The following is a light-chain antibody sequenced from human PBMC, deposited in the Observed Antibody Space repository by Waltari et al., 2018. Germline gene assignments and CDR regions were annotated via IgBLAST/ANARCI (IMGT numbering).Light chain of an antibody. J-gene: IGLJ1*01. V-gene: IGLV1-40*01. Sequence: QSVLTQPPSVSGAPGQKISISCTGRRSNIGAAFAVHWYQQLPGMAPKLLIYATTHRPSGVSDRFSGSQSGTSASLAITGLQADDEADYYCQSYDSSLDIYVFGTGTTVTVL. CDR3: QSYDSSLDIYV. CDR2: ATT. CDR1: RSNIGAAFA.